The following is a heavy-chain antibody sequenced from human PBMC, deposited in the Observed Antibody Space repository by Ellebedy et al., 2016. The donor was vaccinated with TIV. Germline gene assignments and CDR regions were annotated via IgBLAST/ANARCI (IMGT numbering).Heavy chain of an antibody. V-gene: IGHV3-48*03. CDR2: ISSSGSTI. J-gene: IGHJ6*02. CDR3: ARVEFISYGMDV. D-gene: IGHD3-10*01. CDR1: GFTFSSYE. Sequence: GESLKISCAASGFTFSSYEMNWVRQAPGKGLEWVSYISSSGSTIYYADSVKGRFTISRDNAKNSLYLQMNSLRAVDTAVYFCARVEFISYGMDVWGQGTTVTVSS.